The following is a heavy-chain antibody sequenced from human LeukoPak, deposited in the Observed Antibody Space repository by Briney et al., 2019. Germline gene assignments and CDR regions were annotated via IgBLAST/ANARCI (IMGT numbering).Heavy chain of an antibody. CDR2: IIPILGIA. CDR1: GGTFSSYA. D-gene: IGHD3-10*01. CDR3: AGVGGSGSYYEPNWFDP. Sequence: ASVKVSCKASGGTFSSYAISWVRQAPGQGLEWMGRIIPILGIANYAQKFQGRVTITADKSTSTAYMELSSLRSEDTAVYYCAGVGGSGSYYEPNWFDPWGQGTLVTVSS. J-gene: IGHJ5*02. V-gene: IGHV1-69*04.